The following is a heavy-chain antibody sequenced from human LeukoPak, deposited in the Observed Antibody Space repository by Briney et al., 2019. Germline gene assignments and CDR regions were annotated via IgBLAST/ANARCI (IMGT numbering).Heavy chain of an antibody. J-gene: IGHJ4*02. D-gene: IGHD6-13*01. Sequence: GESLKISCKGSEYSFSNYWIGWVRQLPGKGLEWMGIIYPGDSDTRYSPSFQGQVTISADKSISTAYLQWSSLKASDTAMYYCARLGGYSSSWFDYWGQGTLVTVSS. CDR1: EYSFSNYW. CDR3: ARLGGYSSSWFDY. V-gene: IGHV5-51*01. CDR2: IYPGDSDT.